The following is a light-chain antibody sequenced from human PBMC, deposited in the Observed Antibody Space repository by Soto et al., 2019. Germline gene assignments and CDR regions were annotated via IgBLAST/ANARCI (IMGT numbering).Light chain of an antibody. V-gene: IGKV3-15*01. J-gene: IGKJ1*01. CDR3: KQYNNWPQT. CDR1: QSVSSN. CDR2: GAS. Sequence: EIVMTQSPATLSVSPGERATLSCRASQSVSSNLAWYQQKPGQAPRLLIYGASTRAPGIPARFSGSGSGTKFTLTISSLQSEDFAVYYCKQYNNWPQTFGQGTKVEIK.